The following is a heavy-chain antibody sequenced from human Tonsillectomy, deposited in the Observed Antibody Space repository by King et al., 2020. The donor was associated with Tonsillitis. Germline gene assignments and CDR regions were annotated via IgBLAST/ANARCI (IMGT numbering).Heavy chain of an antibody. J-gene: IGHJ4*02. Sequence: QLVQSGAEVKKPGASVKVSCKASGYSFTGYYIHWVRQAPGQGLEWMGWLDPNSGGTNYAQKFQGSITMTRDTSISTAYMELNSLRSDDTAVYYCARDLLEAVAVYFFAYWGQGTLVTVSS. V-gene: IGHV1-2*02. CDR3: ARDLLEAVAVYFFAY. CDR2: LDPNSGGT. CDR1: GYSFTGYY. D-gene: IGHD6-19*01.